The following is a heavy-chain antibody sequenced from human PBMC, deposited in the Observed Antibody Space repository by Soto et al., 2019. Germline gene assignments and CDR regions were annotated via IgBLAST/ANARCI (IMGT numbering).Heavy chain of an antibody. CDR1: GGSVTSNNW. D-gene: IGHD1-1*01. CDR2: IHHTGST. V-gene: IGHV4-4*02. J-gene: IGHJ4*02. Sequence: QVRLQESGPRLVEPSGTLSLTCAVSGGSVTSNNWWSWVRQPPGEGLDYIGEIHHTGSTHYNPSLKSRVTISVDKSKSQLSLRLSSVAAADTGVYYCARHAERGFYFDHWGQGTLVTVSS. CDR3: ARHAERGFYFDH.